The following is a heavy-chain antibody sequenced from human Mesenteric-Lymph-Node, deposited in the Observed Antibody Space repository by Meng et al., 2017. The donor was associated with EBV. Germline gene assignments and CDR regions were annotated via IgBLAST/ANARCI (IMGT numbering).Heavy chain of an antibody. CDR2: IIPMFGTT. J-gene: IGHJ4*02. CDR3: ARGGYYGSGSYYNPFDY. Sequence: QVGLVEAGAEVKKPGFSVKVSCKASGITFSSYAISWVRQAPGQGLEWMGGIIPMFGTTNYAQKFQGTVTITADESTNTAYMELSSLRSEDTAVYYCARGGYYGSGSYYNPFDYWGQGTLVTVSS. D-gene: IGHD3-10*01. CDR1: GITFSSYA. V-gene: IGHV1-69*01.